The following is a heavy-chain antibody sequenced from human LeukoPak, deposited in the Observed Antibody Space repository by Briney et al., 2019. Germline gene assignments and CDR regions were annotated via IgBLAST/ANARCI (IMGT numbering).Heavy chain of an antibody. CDR3: ARAYCSGGSCYSGFDY. J-gene: IGHJ4*02. CDR1: GGSISSCY. D-gene: IGHD2-15*01. Sequence: SETLSLTCTVSGGSISSCYWSWIRQPAGKGLDWIGRIYSSGSTNYNPSLKSRVTMSVDTSKNQFSLKPSSVTAADTAVYYCARAYCSGGSCYSGFDYWGQGTLVTVSS. V-gene: IGHV4-4*07. CDR2: IYSSGST.